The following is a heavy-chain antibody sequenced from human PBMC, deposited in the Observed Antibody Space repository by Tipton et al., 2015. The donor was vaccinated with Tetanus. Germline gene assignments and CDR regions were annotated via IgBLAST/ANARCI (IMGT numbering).Heavy chain of an antibody. D-gene: IGHD3-16*02. CDR1: GFTLRTYS. CDR2: TYGDGST. CDR3: ARDYPDFDY. Sequence: GSLRLSCAASGFTLRTYSMNWVRQAPGKGLEWVSLTYGDGSTYYADSVKGRFTISRDNSKNTLYLQMSNLRAEDTAVYYCARDYPDFDYWGQGTLVTVSS. J-gene: IGHJ4*02. V-gene: IGHV3-53*01.